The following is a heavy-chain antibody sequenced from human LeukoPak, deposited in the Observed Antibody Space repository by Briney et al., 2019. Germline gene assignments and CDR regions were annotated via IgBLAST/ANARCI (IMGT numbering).Heavy chain of an antibody. V-gene: IGHV4-34*01. CDR3: ASERRYSSGRWDYYFDY. CDR2: INESGGT. Sequence: SETLSLTCAVYGGSFSSYCWGWIRQPPGKGLEWIGEINESGGTNYNPSLKSRVTISVDTPKNQFSLRLSSVTAADTAVYYCASERRYSSGRWDYYFDYWGQGTLVTVSS. D-gene: IGHD6-19*01. CDR1: GGSFSSYC. J-gene: IGHJ4*02.